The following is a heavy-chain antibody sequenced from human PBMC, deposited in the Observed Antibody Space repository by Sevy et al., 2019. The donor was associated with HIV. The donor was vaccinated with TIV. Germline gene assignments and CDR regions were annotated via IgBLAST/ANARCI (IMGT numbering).Heavy chain of an antibody. CDR1: GGSISSYY. Sequence: SETLSLTCTVSGGSISSYYWSWIRQPPGKGLEWIGYIYYSGSTNYNPSLKSRVTISVDTSKNQFSLKLSSVTAADTAGYYCAGAVCSGGSCYYYYYGMDVWGQGTTVTVSS. J-gene: IGHJ6*02. CDR2: IYYSGST. V-gene: IGHV4-59*13. D-gene: IGHD2-15*01. CDR3: AGAVCSGGSCYYYYYGMDV.